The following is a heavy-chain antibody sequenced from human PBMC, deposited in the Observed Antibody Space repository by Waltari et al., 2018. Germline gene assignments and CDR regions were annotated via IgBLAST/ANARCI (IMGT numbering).Heavy chain of an antibody. V-gene: IGHV4-34*01. D-gene: IGHD3-10*01. CDR2: IHPSGNI. CDR1: GETFSGYY. J-gene: IGHJ4*02. Sequence: QVQLQQWGAGLLKPSETLSLTCAVHGETFSGYYWCWPRHSPGKGLEWIGEIHPSGNIHYNPSLKSRLSISGDASKIQFSLKLNSMTAADTAVYYCSRGTDAYKSGNYWGQGTLVSVSS. CDR3: SRGTDAYKSGNY.